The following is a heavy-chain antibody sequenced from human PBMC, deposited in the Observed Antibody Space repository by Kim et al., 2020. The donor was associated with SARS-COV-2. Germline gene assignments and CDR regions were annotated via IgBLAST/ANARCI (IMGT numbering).Heavy chain of an antibody. D-gene: IGHD6-13*01. CDR1: GFTFSSYW. V-gene: IGHV3-74*01. CDR2: INSDGSST. Sequence: GGSLRLSCAASGFTFSSYWMHWVRQAPGKGLVWVSRINSDGSSTSYADSVKGRVTISRDNDKNTQYRQMNSLRAEDTAVYYCTGPLVAAAGYWGQGTLVTVSS. CDR3: TGPLVAAAGY. J-gene: IGHJ4*02.